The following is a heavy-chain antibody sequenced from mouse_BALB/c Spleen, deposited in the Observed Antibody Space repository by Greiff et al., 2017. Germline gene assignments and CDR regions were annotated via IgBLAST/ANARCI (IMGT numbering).Heavy chain of an antibody. D-gene: IGHD2-10*01. CDR2: IDPSDSET. Sequence: VQLQESGPQLVRPGASVKISCKASGYSFTSYWMHWVKQRPGQGLEWIGMIDPSDSETRLNQKFKDKATLTVDKSSSTAYMQLSSPTSEDSAVYYCARSSYGNYPDYWGQGTTLTVSS. CDR1: GYSFTSYW. CDR3: ARSSYGNYPDY. V-gene: IGHV1S126*01. J-gene: IGHJ2*01.